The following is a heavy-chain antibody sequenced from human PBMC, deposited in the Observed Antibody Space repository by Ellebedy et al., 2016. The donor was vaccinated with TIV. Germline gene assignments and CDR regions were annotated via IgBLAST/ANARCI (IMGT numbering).Heavy chain of an antibody. J-gene: IGHJ4*02. CDR2: INPNSGGT. V-gene: IGHV1-2*02. CDR3: ARDTVGATEEVFHY. D-gene: IGHD1-26*01. CDR1: GYSFTGYY. Sequence: ASVKVSXXASGYSFTGYYIHWVRQAPGQRLEWMGWINPNSGGTNYAQKFQGRVTMTSDTSISTAYMELSRLRSDDTAVYYCARDTVGATEEVFHYWGQGTLVTVS.